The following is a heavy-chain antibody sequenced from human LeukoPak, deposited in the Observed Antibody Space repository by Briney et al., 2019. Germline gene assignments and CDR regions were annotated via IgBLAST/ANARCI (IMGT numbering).Heavy chain of an antibody. CDR1: GFTFSSYE. Sequence: PGGSLRLSCATSGFTFSSYEMNWVRQAPGKGLEWVSYISSSGSTIYYADSVKGRFTISRDNAKNSLYLQMNSLRAEDTAVYYCAELGITMIGGVWGKGTTVTISS. CDR2: ISSSGSTI. J-gene: IGHJ6*04. CDR3: AELGITMIGGV. V-gene: IGHV3-48*03. D-gene: IGHD3-10*02.